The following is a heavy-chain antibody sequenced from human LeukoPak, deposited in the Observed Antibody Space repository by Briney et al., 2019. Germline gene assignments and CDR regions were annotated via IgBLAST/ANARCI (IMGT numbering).Heavy chain of an antibody. CDR3: AKDRGDGITPRE. J-gene: IGHJ4*02. Sequence: ESLRPASQTSAFLFDVYTTGWGRQLAGDWLGWVSLISWEGGTIHYVDSVKGRFTISRDNSKSSLYLQMNSLRTEDTAFYYCAKDRGDGITPREWGQGTLVTVSS. D-gene: IGHD5-24*01. CDR2: ISWEGGTI. V-gene: IGHV3-43*01. CDR1: AFLFDVYT.